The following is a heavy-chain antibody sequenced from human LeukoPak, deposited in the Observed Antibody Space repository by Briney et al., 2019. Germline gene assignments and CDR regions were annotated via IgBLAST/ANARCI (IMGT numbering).Heavy chain of an antibody. D-gene: IGHD1-26*01. CDR2: INSDGSST. J-gene: IGHJ4*02. Sequence: PGGSLRLSCAASGFTFSTYWMHWVRQAPGKGLVWVSRINSDGSSTSYADSVKGRFTISRDNAKNTLYLQMNSLRVDDTAVYYCVRVGDRDSGSYYYYLDQWGQGTLVTVSS. V-gene: IGHV3-74*01. CDR3: VRVGDRDSGSYYYYLDQ. CDR1: GFTFSTYW.